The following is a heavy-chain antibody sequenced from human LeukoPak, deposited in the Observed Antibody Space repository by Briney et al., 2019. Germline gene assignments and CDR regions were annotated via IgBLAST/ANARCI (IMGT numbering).Heavy chain of an antibody. D-gene: IGHD1-14*01. CDR2: IKSKSDDGTR. CDR3: CGTRGDL. CDR1: GFTFSKVW. J-gene: IGHJ5*02. V-gene: IGHV3-15*01. Sequence: GGSLRLSCEASGFTFSKVWMSWVRQAPGKGLEWVDRIKSKSDDGTRDYAPPVRGRFTISRDDSKSTVYLQMESLRSEDTGVYYCCGTRGDLWGQGTLVTVSS.